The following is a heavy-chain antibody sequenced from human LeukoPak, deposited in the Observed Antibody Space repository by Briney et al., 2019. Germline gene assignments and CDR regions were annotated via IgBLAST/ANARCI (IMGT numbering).Heavy chain of an antibody. V-gene: IGHV1-69*04. D-gene: IGHD2-21*01. CDR2: IVPTPAIT. CDR3: ARRADCGGSRLINYFDS. J-gene: IGHJ4*02. CDR1: GGTFSSYA. Sequence: SVKVSCKVSGGTFSSYAISWVRQAPGQGLEWMGRIVPTPAITNYAQNFQGRVTITADKSSNTVYMELSSLGSEDTAVYYCARRADCGGSRLINYFDSWGQGTLVTVSS.